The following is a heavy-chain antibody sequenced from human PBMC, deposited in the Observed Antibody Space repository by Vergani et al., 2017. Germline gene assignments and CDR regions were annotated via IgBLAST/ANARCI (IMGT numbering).Heavy chain of an antibody. CDR3: ARDLGDSSGSGDPFDY. J-gene: IGHJ4*02. V-gene: IGHV3-30*07. Sequence: QVQLVESGGGVVQPGRSLRLSCAASGFTFSSYAMHWVRQAPGKGLEWVAVISYDGSNKYYADSVKGRFTISRDNSKNTLYLQMNSLRAEDTAVYYCARDLGDSSGSGDPFDYWGQGTLVTVSS. D-gene: IGHD3-22*01. CDR2: ISYDGSNK. CDR1: GFTFSSYA.